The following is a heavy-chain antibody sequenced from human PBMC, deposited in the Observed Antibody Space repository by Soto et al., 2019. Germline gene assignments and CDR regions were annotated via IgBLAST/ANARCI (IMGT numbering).Heavy chain of an antibody. CDR2: ISAYNGNT. Sequence: VASVKVSCKGSGYTFTSYGISWVRLAPGQGLEWMGWISAYNGNTNYAQKLQGRVTMTTDRSTSTAYMELRSLRSDDTVAYYCARLYSNYVDDYCGQGTLVTGSS. J-gene: IGHJ4*02. CDR3: ARLYSNYVDDY. D-gene: IGHD4-4*01. V-gene: IGHV1-18*04. CDR1: GYTFTSYG.